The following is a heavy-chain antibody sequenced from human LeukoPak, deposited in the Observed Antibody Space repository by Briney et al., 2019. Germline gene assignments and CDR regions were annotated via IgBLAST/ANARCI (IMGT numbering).Heavy chain of an antibody. CDR3: AREDYGYGTVFDY. CDR1: GFTFSSYA. J-gene: IGHJ4*02. D-gene: IGHD5-18*01. CDR2: ISYDGSNK. V-gene: IGHV3-30-3*01. Sequence: GRSLRLSCAASGFTFSSYAMHWVRQAPGKGLEWVAVISYDGSNKYYADSVEGRFTISRDNSKNTLYLQMNSLRAEDTAVYYCAREDYGYGTVFDYWGQGTLVTVSS.